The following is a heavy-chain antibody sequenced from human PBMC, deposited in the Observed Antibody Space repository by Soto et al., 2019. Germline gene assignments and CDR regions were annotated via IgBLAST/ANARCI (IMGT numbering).Heavy chain of an antibody. D-gene: IGHD2-15*01. J-gene: IGHJ2*01. V-gene: IGHV4-39*01. CDR2: IYDRGST. CDR3: SRRRHTRSLHGLGIPAEPLFDL. Sequence: PGKGLEWIGSIYDRGSTYSNPSLKSRLTTSLDTSKNQFSLKLTSVTAADTAFFFSSRRRHTRSLHGLGIPAEPLFDL.